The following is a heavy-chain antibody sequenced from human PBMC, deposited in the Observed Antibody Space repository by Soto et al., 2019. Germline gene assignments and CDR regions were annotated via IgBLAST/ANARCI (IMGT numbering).Heavy chain of an antibody. D-gene: IGHD2-15*01. CDR2: ISVFNGNT. J-gene: IGHJ3*01. Sequence: QVQLVQSGAEVKKPGASVKVSCKTSGYTFTGYGINWLRQAPGHGLEWMGWISVFNGNTKYGQNIQDRVIMTTDTPTSTAYMELRSLQSDDTAVYFCWRDGSGGIIDSWGQGTMLIVSS. CDR1: GYTFTGYG. CDR3: WRDGSGGIIDS. V-gene: IGHV1-18*01.